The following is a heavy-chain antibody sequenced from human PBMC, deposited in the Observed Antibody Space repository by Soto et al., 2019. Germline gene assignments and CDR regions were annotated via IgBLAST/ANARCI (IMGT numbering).Heavy chain of an antibody. Sequence: GGSLRLSCAASGFTFSSYAMSWVRQAPGKGLEWVSAISGSGATTNYADSVKGRFTVSRDNSKNTLYLQMNSLRAEDTAVYYCAGHPERIAQIGWFDPWGQGTLVTVSS. CDR1: GFTFSSYA. V-gene: IGHV3-23*01. CDR2: ISGSGATT. CDR3: AGHPERIAQIGWFDP. D-gene: IGHD6-13*01. J-gene: IGHJ5*02.